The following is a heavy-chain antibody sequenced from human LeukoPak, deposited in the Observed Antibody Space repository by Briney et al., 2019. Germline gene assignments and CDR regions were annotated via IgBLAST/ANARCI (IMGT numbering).Heavy chain of an antibody. Sequence: GGSLRLSCAASGFTFSTYSMNWVRQAPGKGLQWVSYISDSGAAMYYADSVKGRFTISRDNAKNSLYLQMNSLRDGDTAVYYCARDSGNSFDYWGQGTLVTVS. CDR2: ISDSGAAM. J-gene: IGHJ4*02. CDR1: GFTFSTYS. V-gene: IGHV3-48*02. CDR3: ARDSGNSFDY.